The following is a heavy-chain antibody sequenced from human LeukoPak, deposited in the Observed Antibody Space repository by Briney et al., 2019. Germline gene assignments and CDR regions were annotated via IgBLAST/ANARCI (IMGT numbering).Heavy chain of an antibody. J-gene: IGHJ4*02. Sequence: SQTLSLTCAISGDSVSSNSAAWNWIRQSPSRGLEWLGRTYYRSKWYNDYAVSVKGRITINPDTPKNQFSLQLNSVTPEDTAVYYCARGRMGVVPAVMYYFDYWGQGTLVTVSS. CDR2: TYYRSKWYN. CDR3: ARGRMGVVPAVMYYFDY. D-gene: IGHD2-2*01. CDR1: GDSVSSNSAA. V-gene: IGHV6-1*01.